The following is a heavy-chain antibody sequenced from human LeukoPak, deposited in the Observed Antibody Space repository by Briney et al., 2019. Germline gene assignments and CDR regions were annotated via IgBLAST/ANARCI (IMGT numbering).Heavy chain of an antibody. V-gene: IGHV3-48*04. CDR2: ISSSSSTI. J-gene: IGHJ4*02. CDR3: ARRYFEKRGYSGYDLFDY. D-gene: IGHD5-12*01. Sequence: PGGSLRLSCAASGFTFSSYSMNWVRQAPGKGLEWVSYISSSSSTIYYADSVKGRFTISRDNAKNSLYLQMNSLRAEDTAVYYCARRYFEKRGYSGYDLFDYWGQGTLVTVSS. CDR1: GFTFSSYS.